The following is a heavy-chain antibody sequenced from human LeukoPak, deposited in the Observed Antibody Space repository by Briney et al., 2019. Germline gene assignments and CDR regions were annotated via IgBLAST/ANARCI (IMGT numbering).Heavy chain of an antibody. CDR2: INPNSGGT. D-gene: IGHD5-24*01. Sequence: ASVKVSCKASGYTFTGYYMHWVRQAPGQGLEWMGWINPNSGGTNYAQKFQGRVTMTRDTSISTAYMELSRLRSDDTAVYYCARDLKRFRGFDPWGQGTLVTDSS. CDR1: GYTFTGYY. V-gene: IGHV1-2*02. J-gene: IGHJ5*02. CDR3: ARDLKRFRGFDP.